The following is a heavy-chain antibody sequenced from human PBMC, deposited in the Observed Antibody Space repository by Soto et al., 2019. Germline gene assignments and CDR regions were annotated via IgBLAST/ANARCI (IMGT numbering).Heavy chain of an antibody. CDR2: ISGSGGST. CDR1: GFTFSSYA. V-gene: IGHV3-23*01. Sequence: EVQLLESGGGLVQPGGSLRLSCAASGFTFSSYAMSWVRQAPGKGLEWVSAISGSGGSTYYADSVKGRFTISRDNSKNTLYRQMNSLRAEDTAVYYCAKGRLSWSAGFWFDPWGQGTLVTVSS. J-gene: IGHJ5*02. CDR3: AKGRLSWSAGFWFDP.